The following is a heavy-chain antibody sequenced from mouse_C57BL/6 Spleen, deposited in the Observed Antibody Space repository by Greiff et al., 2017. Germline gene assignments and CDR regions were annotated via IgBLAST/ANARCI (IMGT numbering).Heavy chain of an antibody. CDR1: GYTFTSYW. J-gene: IGHJ2*01. CDR3: ARDPITTVVDY. Sequence: QVQLQQPGAELVKPGASVKLSCKASGYTFTSYWMHWVKQRPGQGLEWIGMIHPNSGSTNYNEKFKSKATLTVDKSSSTAYMQLSSLTSEDSAVYYWARDPITTVVDYWGQGTTLTVSS. V-gene: IGHV1-64*01. CDR2: IHPNSGST. D-gene: IGHD1-1*01.